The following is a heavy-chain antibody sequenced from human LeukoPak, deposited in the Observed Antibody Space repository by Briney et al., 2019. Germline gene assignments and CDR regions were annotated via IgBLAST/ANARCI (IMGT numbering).Heavy chain of an antibody. CDR3: ARDLAAVASNWFDP. CDR2: ISAYNGST. Sequence: GASVKVSCKASGYTFTSYGISWVRQAPGQGLEWMGWISAYNGSTNYAQKLQGRVTMTTDTSTSTAYMELRSLRSDDTAVYYCARDLAAVASNWFDPWGQGTLVTVSS. CDR1: GYTFTSYG. D-gene: IGHD6-19*01. J-gene: IGHJ5*02. V-gene: IGHV1-18*01.